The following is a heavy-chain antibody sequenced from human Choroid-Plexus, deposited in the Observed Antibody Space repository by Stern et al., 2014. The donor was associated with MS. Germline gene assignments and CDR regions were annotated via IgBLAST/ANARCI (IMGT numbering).Heavy chain of an antibody. CDR1: GFTFGSCA. V-gene: IGHV3-30*18. CDR3: AKDRQYLTYFFDH. Sequence: VQLVESGGGVVQPGRPLRLSCVASGFTFGSCAMHWVRQAPGKGLEWVGVVSYDGSNKYYADSVKGRFTISRDNSQNTLYMQMSSLRPEDTAVYYCAKDRQYLTYFFDHWGQGSLVTVSS. D-gene: IGHD2/OR15-2a*01. CDR2: VSYDGSNK. J-gene: IGHJ5*02.